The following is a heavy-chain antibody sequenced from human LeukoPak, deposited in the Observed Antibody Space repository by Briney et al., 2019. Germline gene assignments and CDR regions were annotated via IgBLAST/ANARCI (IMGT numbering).Heavy chain of an antibody. D-gene: IGHD1-26*01. V-gene: IGHV1-18*01. Sequence: GASVTVFFKAFGYTFTSYGISWVRQAPRQGLEWMGWVSAYNGDADYAQKLLGRVTMTRDTSTSTAYMELRSLRSDDTAVYYCARGKGGRDYWGQGTLVTVSS. CDR2: VSAYNGDA. J-gene: IGHJ4*02. CDR3: ARGKGGRDY. CDR1: GYTFTSYG.